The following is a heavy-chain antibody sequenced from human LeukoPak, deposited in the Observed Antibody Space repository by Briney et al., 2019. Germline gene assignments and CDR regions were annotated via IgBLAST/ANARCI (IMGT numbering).Heavy chain of an antibody. V-gene: IGHV3-30*04. CDR2: ISYDGRNK. CDR3: ARDTRSSSLRYYFDY. D-gene: IGHD6-13*01. Sequence: PGRSLRLSCAASGFTFSSYAMHWVRQAPGKGLEWVAVISYDGRNKYYADSVKGRFTISRDNSKNTLYLQMNSLRAQDTAVYYCARDTRSSSLRYYFDYWGQGTLVTVSS. CDR1: GFTFSSYA. J-gene: IGHJ4*02.